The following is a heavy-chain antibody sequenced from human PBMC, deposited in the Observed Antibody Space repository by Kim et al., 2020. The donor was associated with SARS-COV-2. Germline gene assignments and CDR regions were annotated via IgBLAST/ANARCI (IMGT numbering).Heavy chain of an antibody. V-gene: IGHV4-39*01. J-gene: IGHJ4*02. D-gene: IGHD1-1*01. CDR2: IYYSGST. CDR3: ARVTRYRQPYFFDY. CDR1: GGSISSSSYY. Sequence: SETLSLTCTVSGGSISSSSYYWGWIRQPPGKGLEWIVSIYYSGSTYYNPSLNSLVTISVETSKNQFSLKLSSVTAADTAVYYWARVTRYRQPYFFDYWGQGTLVTVSS.